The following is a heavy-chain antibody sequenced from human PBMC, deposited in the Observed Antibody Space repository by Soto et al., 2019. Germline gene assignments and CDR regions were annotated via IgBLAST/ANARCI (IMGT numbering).Heavy chain of an antibody. J-gene: IGHJ4*02. V-gene: IGHV3-30-3*01. CDR1: GFTFSSYA. Sequence: QVQLVESGGGVVQPGRSLRLSCAASGFTFSSYAMHWVRQAPGKGLEWVAVISYDGSNKYYADSVKGRFTISRDNSKNTLYLQMNSLRAEDTAVYYFARVEIAVAAPFDYWGQGTLVTVSS. D-gene: IGHD6-19*01. CDR2: ISYDGSNK. CDR3: ARVEIAVAAPFDY.